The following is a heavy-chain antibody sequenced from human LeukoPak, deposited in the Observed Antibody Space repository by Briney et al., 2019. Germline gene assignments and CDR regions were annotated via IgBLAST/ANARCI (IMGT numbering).Heavy chain of an antibody. CDR3: ARHGRSTYYFDY. Sequence: SSETLSLTCAVSGYSISSGYYWGWIRQHPGEGLEWLGSIYHSGSTYYNPSLKSRVTISVDTSKNQFSLKLSSVTAADTAVYYCARHGRSTYYFDYWGQGTLVTVSS. V-gene: IGHV4-38-2*01. J-gene: IGHJ4*02. D-gene: IGHD2-15*01. CDR1: GYSISSGYY. CDR2: IYHSGST.